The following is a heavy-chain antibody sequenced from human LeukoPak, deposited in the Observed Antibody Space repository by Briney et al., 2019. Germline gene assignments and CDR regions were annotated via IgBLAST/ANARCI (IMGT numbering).Heavy chain of an antibody. V-gene: IGHV3-7*01. CDR3: ARIGYSSSSVDY. CDR2: INQDGSVK. Sequence: GGSLRLSCAVSGFTYSIYWMMWVRQAPGKGLEWVANINQDGSVKYYVDSLRRRFTISRDNAKSSLYLQMNSLRAEDTAVYYCARIGYSSSSVDYWGQGTLVTVSS. D-gene: IGHD6-6*01. CDR1: GFTYSIYW. J-gene: IGHJ4*02.